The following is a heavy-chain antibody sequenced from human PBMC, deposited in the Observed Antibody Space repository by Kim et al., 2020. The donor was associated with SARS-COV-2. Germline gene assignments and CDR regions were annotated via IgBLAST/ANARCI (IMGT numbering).Heavy chain of an antibody. V-gene: IGHV4-39*01. D-gene: IGHD6-19*01. CDR3: ARPYTSGTYDN. Sequence: STYDNPYRKSRVAISVDTSKKQFSLKLTSVTAADTAVYYCARPYTSGTYDNWGQGTLVIVSS. J-gene: IGHJ4*02. CDR2: ST.